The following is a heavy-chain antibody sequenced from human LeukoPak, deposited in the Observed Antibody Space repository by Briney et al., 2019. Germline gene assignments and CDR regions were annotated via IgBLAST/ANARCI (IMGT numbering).Heavy chain of an antibody. CDR1: GYTFTDYY. CDR2: INTKSGST. Sequence: ASVKVSXKASGYTFTDYYIHWVRQAPGQGLEWMGWINTKSGSTNYAEKFQGRVTMTRDTSISTAYMELSWLTSDDTAMYYCARDPRTTKNAFDIWGQGTMVTVSS. CDR3: ARDPRTTKNAFDI. D-gene: IGHD4-11*01. J-gene: IGHJ3*02. V-gene: IGHV1-2*02.